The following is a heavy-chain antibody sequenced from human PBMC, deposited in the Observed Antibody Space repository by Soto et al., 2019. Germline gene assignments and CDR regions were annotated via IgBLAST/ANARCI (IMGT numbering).Heavy chain of an antibody. CDR3: AKCATDVAGLDY. Sequence: EVQLLESGGGLVQPGGSLRLSCAASGFTFSSYAMSWVRQAPGKGLEWVSAISGSGGSTYYADSVKGRFAISRDNSKNTLYLQRNRLRAEDTAVYCCAKCATDVAGLDYWGQGTLVTVSS. V-gene: IGHV3-23*01. CDR1: GFTFSSYA. CDR2: ISGSGGST. D-gene: IGHD2-15*01. J-gene: IGHJ4*02.